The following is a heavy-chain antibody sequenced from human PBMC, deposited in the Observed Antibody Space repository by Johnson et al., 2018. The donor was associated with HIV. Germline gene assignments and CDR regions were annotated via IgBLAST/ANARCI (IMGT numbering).Heavy chain of an antibody. CDR3: ARDMAAAGKGGAFDI. J-gene: IGHJ3*02. V-gene: IGHV3-11*01. D-gene: IGHD6-13*01. CDR2: ISYDGSNR. Sequence: QVQLVESGGGLVKPGGSLRLSCAASGFTFSDYYMSWIRQAPGKGLEWVAVISYDGSNRFYADSVKGRFTIYRDNAKNSLYLQMNSLRAEDTALYYCARDMAAAGKGGAFDIWGQGTMVTVSS. CDR1: GFTFSDYY.